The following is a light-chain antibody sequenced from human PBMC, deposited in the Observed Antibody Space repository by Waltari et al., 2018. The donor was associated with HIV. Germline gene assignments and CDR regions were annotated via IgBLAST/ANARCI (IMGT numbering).Light chain of an antibody. J-gene: IGKJ3*01. V-gene: IGKV1-39*01. CDR2: ATS. CDR1: HNISGF. Sequence: IQLTQSPSSLSASLADNVTITCRPSHNISGFLNWYQQKPGKAPKLLVFATSSLQSGVPSRFKGSASGMDFSLTINSLHPEDFATYYWQQSFSGFSFGPGTSVD. CDR3: QQSFSGFS.